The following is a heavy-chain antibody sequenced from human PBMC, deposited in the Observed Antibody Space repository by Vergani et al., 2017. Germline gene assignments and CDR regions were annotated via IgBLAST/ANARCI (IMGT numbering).Heavy chain of an antibody. CDR3: ARERLSDSWSGGTCYEDEFGMDI. Sequence: EVQLVESGGGRVRPGGSLSLPCAASGFIFNSYTMNWVRQSPGRGLEWVACINSRSSYIFYADSVRGRFTISRDNGKKSLFLEMTSLRAEDTGVYYCARERLSDSWSGGTCYEDEFGMDIWGQGTTVTVSS. J-gene: IGHJ6*02. CDR1: GFIFNSYT. V-gene: IGHV3-21*01. D-gene: IGHD3-3*01. CDR2: INSRSSYI.